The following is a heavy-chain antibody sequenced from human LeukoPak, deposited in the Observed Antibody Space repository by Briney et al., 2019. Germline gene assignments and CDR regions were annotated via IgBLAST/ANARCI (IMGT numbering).Heavy chain of an antibody. D-gene: IGHD3-10*01. CDR2: IYTSGST. Sequence: SETLSLTCTVSGGSISSGSYYWSWIRQPAGKGLEWIGRIYTSGSTNYNPSLKSRVTISVDTSKNQFSLNLSSVTAADTAVYYCARGWRNTMVRGVIASWFDPWGQGTLVTVSS. V-gene: IGHV4-61*02. J-gene: IGHJ5*02. CDR3: ARGWRNTMVRGVIASWFDP. CDR1: GGSISSGSYY.